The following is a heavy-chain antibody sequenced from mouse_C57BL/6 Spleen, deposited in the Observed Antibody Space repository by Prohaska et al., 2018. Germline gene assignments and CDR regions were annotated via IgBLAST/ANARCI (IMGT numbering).Heavy chain of an antibody. CDR2: IDPSDSYT. CDR3: ARSNWYYFDY. Sequence: VKLSCKASGYTFTSYWMQWVKQRPGQGLEWIGEIDPSDSYTNYNQKFKGKATLTVDTSSSTAYMQLSSLTSEDSAVYFCARSNWYYFDYWGQGTTLTVSS. CDR1: GYTFTSYW. D-gene: IGHD4-1*01. J-gene: IGHJ2*01. V-gene: IGHV1-50*01.